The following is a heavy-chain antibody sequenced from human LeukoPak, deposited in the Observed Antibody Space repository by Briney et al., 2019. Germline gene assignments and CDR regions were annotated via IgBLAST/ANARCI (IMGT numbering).Heavy chain of an antibody. D-gene: IGHD4-17*01. V-gene: IGHV3-7*01. CDR2: IKQDGSEK. CDR1: GFTFSSYA. CDR3: ARLSGKTVTAYYYYYYMDV. Sequence: GGSLRLSCATSGFTFSSYAMSWVRQAPGKGLEWVANIKQDGSEKYYVDSVKGRFTISRDNAKNSLYLQMNSLRAEDTAVYYCARLSGKTVTAYYYYYYMDVWGKGTTVTVSS. J-gene: IGHJ6*03.